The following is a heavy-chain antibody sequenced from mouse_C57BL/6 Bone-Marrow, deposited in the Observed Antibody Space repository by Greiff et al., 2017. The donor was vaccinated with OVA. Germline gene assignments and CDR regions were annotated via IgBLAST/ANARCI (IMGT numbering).Heavy chain of an antibody. CDR2: IYPGSGST. CDR3: ARFWLLHNYAMDY. V-gene: IGHV1-55*01. CDR1: GYTFTSYW. D-gene: IGHD2-3*01. Sequence: QVQLQQPGAELVKPGASVKMSCKASGYTFTSYWITWVKQRPGQGLEWIGDIYPGSGSTNYNEKFKSKATLTVDTSSSTAYMQLSSLTSEDSAVYYCARFWLLHNYAMDYWGQGTSVTVSS. J-gene: IGHJ4*01.